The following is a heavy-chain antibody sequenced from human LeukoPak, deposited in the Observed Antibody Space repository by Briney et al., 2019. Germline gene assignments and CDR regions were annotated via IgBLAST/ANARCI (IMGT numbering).Heavy chain of an antibody. Sequence: GGSLRLSCLASGFTFRSYATSWVRQAPGKGLEWVSGISGSGDIIYYADSVKGRFTVSRDNAKNTVYLQMNSLRAEDTAVYYCAKDTSMVRGVTPNYWGQGTLVTVSS. V-gene: IGHV3-23*01. CDR2: ISGSGDII. CDR3: AKDTSMVRGVTPNY. CDR1: GFTFRSYA. D-gene: IGHD3-10*01. J-gene: IGHJ4*02.